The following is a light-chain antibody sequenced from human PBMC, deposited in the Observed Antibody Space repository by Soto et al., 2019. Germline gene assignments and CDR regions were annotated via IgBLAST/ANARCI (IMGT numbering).Light chain of an antibody. CDR3: LRHSTYPLT. V-gene: IGKV1-17*01. CDR1: QGIRND. Sequence: DLQMTQFPSSLSASVGDRVTITCRASQGIRNDLGWYQQKPGKAPKRLTYAASSLQSGVPSRFSGSGSGTEFTLAISSLQPEDSATFYCLRHSTYPLTFGQGTKVEIK. J-gene: IGKJ1*01. CDR2: AAS.